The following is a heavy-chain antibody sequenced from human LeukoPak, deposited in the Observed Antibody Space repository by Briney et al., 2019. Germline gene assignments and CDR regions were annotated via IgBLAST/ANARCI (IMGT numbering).Heavy chain of an antibody. CDR1: GFTFSSYA. CDR2: ISGSGGST. V-gene: IGHV3-23*01. CDR3: AKDLRRSWRNFDY. Sequence: PGGSLRLSCAASGFTFSSYAMNWVRQAPGKGLEWVSAISGSGGSTYYADSVKGRFTMSRDNSKNTLFLQMNSLRAEDTAVYYCAKDLRRSWRNFDYWGQGTLVTVSS. D-gene: IGHD5-24*01. J-gene: IGHJ4*02.